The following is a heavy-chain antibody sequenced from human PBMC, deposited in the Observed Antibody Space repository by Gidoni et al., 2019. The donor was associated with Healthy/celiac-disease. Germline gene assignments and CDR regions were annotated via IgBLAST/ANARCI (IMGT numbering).Heavy chain of an antibody. D-gene: IGHD2-15*01. CDR1: WFTFSGYA. CDR3: TRQLGYCSGGSCYSSDY. J-gene: IGHJ4*02. V-gene: IGHV3-73*02. Sequence: EVQLVEYGGGLVQPGGYLTLSCAASWFTFSGYAMHWVRQASGKGLEWVARIRSKANSFATAYAASVKGRFTISRDDSKNTAYLQINSLKTEDTAVYYCTRQLGYCSGGSCYSSDYWGQGTLVTVSS. CDR2: IRSKANSFAT.